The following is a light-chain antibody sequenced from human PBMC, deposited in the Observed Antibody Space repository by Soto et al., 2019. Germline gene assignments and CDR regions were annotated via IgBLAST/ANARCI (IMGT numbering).Light chain of an antibody. J-gene: IGKJ1*01. V-gene: IGKV1-5*03. CDR1: QTISSW. CDR2: AAS. Sequence: DIQMTQSPSTLSGSVGDRVTITCRASQTISSWLAWYQQKPGKAPKLLIYAASTLKSGVPSRFSGSGSGTEFTLTISSLQPEDFATYYCQHSFTSPQAFGQGTKV. CDR3: QHSFTSPQA.